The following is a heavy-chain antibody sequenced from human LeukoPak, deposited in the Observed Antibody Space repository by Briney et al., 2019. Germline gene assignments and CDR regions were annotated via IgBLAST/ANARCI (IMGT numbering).Heavy chain of an antibody. Sequence: SETLSLTCNVSGYSISSGYYRGWIRQPPGKGLAWIGSIYRTGSTYYNPSLKSRVTISLDTSKNQFSLKLSSVTAADTAVYYCARIPPAYNILTVGKYYHYYYMDVWGKGTTVTVSS. D-gene: IGHD3-9*01. J-gene: IGHJ6*03. V-gene: IGHV4-38-2*02. CDR1: GYSISSGYY. CDR3: ARIPPAYNILTVGKYYHYYYMDV. CDR2: IYRTGST.